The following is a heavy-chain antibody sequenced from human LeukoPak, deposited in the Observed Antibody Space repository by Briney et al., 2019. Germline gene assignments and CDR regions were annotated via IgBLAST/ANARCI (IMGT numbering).Heavy chain of an antibody. V-gene: IGHV3-30*03. Sequence: GRSLRPSCEASGFTFSRYGMHWVRQAPGKGLEWVAVISYDGSNTYSADSVKGRFTISRDNSKNTLYLQMNSLRAEDTAVYYCASGELFRLDYWGQGTLVTVSS. CDR2: ISYDGSNT. CDR3: ASGELFRLDY. J-gene: IGHJ4*02. CDR1: GFTFSRYG. D-gene: IGHD3-10*01.